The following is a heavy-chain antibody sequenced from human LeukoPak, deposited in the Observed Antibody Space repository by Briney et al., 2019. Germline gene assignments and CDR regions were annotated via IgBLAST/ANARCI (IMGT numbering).Heavy chain of an antibody. Sequence: GGSLRLSCTASGFTFSGYSMNWIRQAPGKGLEWVSSFGTRSTSIYHAGSVKGRFAISRDNAKNLLYLQMNSLRAEDTAVYYCARATGAAGNVENYWGQGTLVTVSS. CDR2: FGTRSTSI. V-gene: IGHV3-21*01. D-gene: IGHD3-10*01. CDR3: ARATGAAGNVENY. CDR1: GFTFSGYS. J-gene: IGHJ4*02.